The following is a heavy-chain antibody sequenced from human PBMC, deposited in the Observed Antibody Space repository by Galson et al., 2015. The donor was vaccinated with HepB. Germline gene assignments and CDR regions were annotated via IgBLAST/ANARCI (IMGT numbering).Heavy chain of an antibody. D-gene: IGHD3-22*01. V-gene: IGHV3-53*01. CDR2: IYSGGST. Sequence: SLRLSCAASGFTVSSNYMSWVRQAPGKGLEWVSVIYSGGSTYYADSVKGRFTISRDNSKNTLYLQMNSLRAEDTAVYYCARQGYDSSGYYTLPFDYWGQGTLVTVSS. CDR3: ARQGYDSSGYYTLPFDY. J-gene: IGHJ4*02. CDR1: GFTVSSNY.